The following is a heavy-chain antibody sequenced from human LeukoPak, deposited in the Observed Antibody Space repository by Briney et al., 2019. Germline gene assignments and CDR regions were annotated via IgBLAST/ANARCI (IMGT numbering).Heavy chain of an antibody. CDR2: INPDGSGK. D-gene: IGHD3-16*01. Sequence: SGGSLRLSCEASGFTLSTYWMNWVRQVPGKGLDWVANINPDGSGKWYVDSVKGRFTIARDNADNSLSLQMNSLRAEDTAVYYCASWGAGGNSWGQGTLVTVSS. J-gene: IGHJ4*02. CDR1: GFTLSTYW. CDR3: ASWGAGGNS. V-gene: IGHV3-7*01.